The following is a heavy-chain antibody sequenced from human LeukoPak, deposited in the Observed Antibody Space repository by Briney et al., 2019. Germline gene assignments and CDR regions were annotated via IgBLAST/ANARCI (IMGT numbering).Heavy chain of an antibody. D-gene: IGHD6-19*01. CDR3: ARRWLVSPLFDY. J-gene: IGHJ4*02. CDR2: INHSGST. V-gene: IGHV4-34*01. Sequence: RTSETLSLTCAVYGGSFSSYYGSWIRQPPGKGLEWIGEINHSGSTNYNPSLRSRVTVSVHTSKNQLSLKLSSVTAADTAVYYCARRWLVSPLFDYWGQGTLVTVSS. CDR1: GGSFSSYY.